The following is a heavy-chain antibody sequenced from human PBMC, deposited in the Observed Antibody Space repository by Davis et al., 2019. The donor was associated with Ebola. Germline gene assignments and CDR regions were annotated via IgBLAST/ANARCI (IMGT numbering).Heavy chain of an antibody. CDR3: ARDYYGSGSYLGFDP. J-gene: IGHJ5*02. CDR1: GFTFSSYA. Sequence: GGSLRLSCAASGFTFSSYAMSWVRQAPGKGLEWVSAISGSGGSTYYADSVKGRFTISRDNAKNSLYLQMNSLRAEDTAVYYCARDYYGSGSYLGFDPWGQGTLVTVSS. D-gene: IGHD3-10*01. CDR2: ISGSGGST. V-gene: IGHV3-23*01.